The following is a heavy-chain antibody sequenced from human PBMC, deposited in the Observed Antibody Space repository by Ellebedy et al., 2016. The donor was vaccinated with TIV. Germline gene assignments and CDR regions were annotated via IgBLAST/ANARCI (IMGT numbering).Heavy chain of an antibody. CDR3: ARGGASFSDY. Sequence: SETLSLTCTVSGGSISSYYWSWIRQPPGKGLEWIGDIYYSGSTNYNPSLKSRVTISVDTSRNQFSLKLNSVTAAGTAVYYCARGGASFSDYWGQGTLVTVSS. V-gene: IGHV4-59*12. D-gene: IGHD1-26*01. CDR2: IYYSGST. J-gene: IGHJ4*02. CDR1: GGSISSYY.